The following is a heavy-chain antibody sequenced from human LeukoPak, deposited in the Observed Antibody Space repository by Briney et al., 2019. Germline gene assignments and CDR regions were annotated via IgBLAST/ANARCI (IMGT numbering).Heavy chain of an antibody. V-gene: IGHV1-69*05. Sequence: SVKVSCKASGGTFSSYAISWVRQAHGQGLEWMGGIIPIFGTANYAQKFQGRVTITTDESTSTAYMELSSLRSEDTAVYYCARLITDDYGDYGDAFDIWGQGTMVTVSS. CDR2: IIPIFGTA. CDR3: ARLITDDYGDYGDAFDI. CDR1: GGTFSSYA. D-gene: IGHD4-17*01. J-gene: IGHJ3*02.